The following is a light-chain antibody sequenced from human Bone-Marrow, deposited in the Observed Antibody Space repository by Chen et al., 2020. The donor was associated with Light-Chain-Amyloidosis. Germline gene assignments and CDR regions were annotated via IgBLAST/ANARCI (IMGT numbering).Light chain of an antibody. CDR1: DLPTKY. Sequence: SYELTQPPSVSVSPGQMARITCSGDDLPTKYAYWYQQKPGQAPVLVIHRDTERPSGISERFSGSSSGTTATLTISGVQAEDEADYHCQSADSSGTYEVIFGGGTKRTVL. V-gene: IGLV3-25*03. J-gene: IGLJ2*01. CDR3: QSADSSGTYEVI. CDR2: RDT.